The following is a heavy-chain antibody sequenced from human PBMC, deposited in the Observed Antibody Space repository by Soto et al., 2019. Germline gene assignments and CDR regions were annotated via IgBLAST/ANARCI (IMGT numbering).Heavy chain of an antibody. J-gene: IGHJ4*02. CDR1: GFTFNTYA. D-gene: IGHD4-17*01. CDR3: APLTTVTTPGPFDS. Sequence: GGSLRLSCAASGFTFNTYAMSWVRQAPGKGLEWVSAISGSDGGTYYADSVKGRFTISRDNSKNTLYLQMNSLRAEDTAVYYCAPLTTVTTPGPFDSWGQGTLVTVSS. V-gene: IGHV3-23*01. CDR2: ISGSDGGT.